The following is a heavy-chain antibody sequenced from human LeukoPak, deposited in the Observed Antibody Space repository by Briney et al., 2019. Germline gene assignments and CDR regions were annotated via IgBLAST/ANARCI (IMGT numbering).Heavy chain of an antibody. CDR2: INPNSGGT. CDR1: GYTFTGYY. Sequence: ASVKVSCKASGYTFTGYYMHWVRQAPGQGLEWMGRINPNSGGTNYAQKFQGRVTMTRDTSISTAYMELSRLRSDDTAVYYCARAHVDTAMVTGVCWFDPWGQRTLVTVSS. D-gene: IGHD5-18*01. J-gene: IGHJ5*02. CDR3: ARAHVDTAMVTGVCWFDP. V-gene: IGHV1-2*06.